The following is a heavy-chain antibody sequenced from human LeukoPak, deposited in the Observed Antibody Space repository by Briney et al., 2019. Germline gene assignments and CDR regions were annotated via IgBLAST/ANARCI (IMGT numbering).Heavy chain of an antibody. Sequence: ASVKVSCKASGYTFTSYDIKWVRQATGQGLERMGWMNPNSGITGYAQKFQGRVTMTRNTSISTAYMELSSLRSEDTAVYYCARYSSGWYTNWFDPWSQGTLVTVSS. J-gene: IGHJ5*02. D-gene: IGHD6-19*01. CDR3: ARYSSGWYTNWFDP. V-gene: IGHV1-8*01. CDR1: GYTFTSYD. CDR2: MNPNSGIT.